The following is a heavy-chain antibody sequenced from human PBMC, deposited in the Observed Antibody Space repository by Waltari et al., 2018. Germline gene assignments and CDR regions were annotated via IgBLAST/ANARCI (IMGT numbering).Heavy chain of an antibody. CDR1: GGSISSSSYY. J-gene: IGHJ1*01. Sequence: QLQLQKSGPGLVKPSETLSLTCTVSGGSISSSSYYWGWIRPPPGKGLEWIVIIYYSGSTYYTPSLKSRVTISVDTSKNQFSLKLSSVTAADTAVYYCARARLRSSMSEYFQHWGQGTLVTVSS. D-gene: IGHD4-17*01. CDR3: ARARLRSSMSEYFQH. CDR2: IYYSGST. V-gene: IGHV4-39*07.